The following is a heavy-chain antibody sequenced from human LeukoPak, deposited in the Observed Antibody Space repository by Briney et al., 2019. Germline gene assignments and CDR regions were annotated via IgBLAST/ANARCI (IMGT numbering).Heavy chain of an antibody. V-gene: IGHV3-21*01. J-gene: IGHJ3*02. CDR3: ARFVPNYYDSSGYYPNDAFDI. CDR1: GFTFSSYS. D-gene: IGHD3-22*01. Sequence: GGSLLLSCAASGFTFSSYSMNWVRRAPGKGLEWVSSISSSSSYIYYADSVKGRFIISRDNAKNSLYLQMNSLRAEDTAVYYCARFVPNYYDSSGYYPNDAFDIWGQGTMVTVSS. CDR2: ISSSSSYI.